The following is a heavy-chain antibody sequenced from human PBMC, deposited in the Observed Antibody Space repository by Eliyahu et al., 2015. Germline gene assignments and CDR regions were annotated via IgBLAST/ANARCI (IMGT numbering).Heavy chain of an antibody. J-gene: IGHJ3*02. CDR1: GYSXTSYW. CDR3: ARPHDYGDYENAFDI. V-gene: IGHV5-51*01. Sequence: EVQLVQSGAEVKKPGXSLXXSCXXSGYSXTSYWXGWVRQMPGKGLEWMGIIYPGDSDTRYSPSFQGQVTISADKSISTAYLQWSSLKASDTAMYYCARPHDYGDYENAFDIWGQGTMVTVSS. D-gene: IGHD4-17*01. CDR2: IYPGDSDT.